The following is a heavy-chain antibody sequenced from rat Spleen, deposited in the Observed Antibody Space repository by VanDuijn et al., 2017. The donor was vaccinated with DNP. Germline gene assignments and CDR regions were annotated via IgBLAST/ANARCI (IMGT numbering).Heavy chain of an antibody. D-gene: IGHD1-4*01. CDR2: IIYDGSRT. V-gene: IGHV5-7*01. J-gene: IGHJ3*01. CDR3: ARLGTTYWFAY. CDR1: GFTFSDYN. Sequence: EVQLVESGGGLVQPGRSLKLSCVASGFTFSDYNMAWVRQTPKKGLEWVATIIYDGSRTYYRDSVKGRFTISRDNAENTVYLQMDSLRSEDTATYYCARLGTTYWFAYWGQGTLVTVSS.